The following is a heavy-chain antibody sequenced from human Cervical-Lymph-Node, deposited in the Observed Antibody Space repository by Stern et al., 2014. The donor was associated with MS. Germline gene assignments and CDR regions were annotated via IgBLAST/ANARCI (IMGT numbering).Heavy chain of an antibody. CDR1: GYSFTANW. CDR2: IYPGDSDT. CDR3: ARDYGDYAFDY. J-gene: IGHJ4*02. D-gene: IGHD4-17*01. V-gene: IGHV5-51*01. Sequence: VQLGQSGAEVKKPGESLKISCKGSGYSFTANWIAWVRQMPGNVLQWMGIIYPGDSDTRYSPSFQGQVPISADKSISTAYLQWSSLKASDTAMYYCARDYGDYAFDYWGQGTLVTVSS.